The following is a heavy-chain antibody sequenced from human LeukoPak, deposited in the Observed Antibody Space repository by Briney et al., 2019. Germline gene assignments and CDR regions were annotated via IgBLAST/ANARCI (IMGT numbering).Heavy chain of an antibody. CDR3: ARDRPLTMIVVEPNWFDP. CDR2: ISTYNGNT. J-gene: IGHJ5*02. Sequence: ASVKVSCKASGYTFTNYGISWVRQAPGQGLEWMGWISTYNGNTNYAQKLQGRVTITADKSTSTAYMELSSLRSEDTAVYYCARDRPLTMIVVEPNWFDPWGQGTLVTVSS. D-gene: IGHD3-22*01. CDR1: GYTFTNYG. V-gene: IGHV1-18*01.